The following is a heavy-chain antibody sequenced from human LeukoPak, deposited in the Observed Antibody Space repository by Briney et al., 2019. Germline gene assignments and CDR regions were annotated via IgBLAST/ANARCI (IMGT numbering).Heavy chain of an antibody. CDR1: GYTFTGYY. CDR3: ARGYGYGYQHFDY. Sequence: ASVTVSCKASGYTFTGYYMHWVRQAPGQGLEWMGWINPNSGGTNYAQKFQGRVTMTRDTSISTAYMELSRLRSDDTAVYYCARGYGYGYQHFDYWGQGTLVTVSS. CDR2: INPNSGGT. D-gene: IGHD5-18*01. J-gene: IGHJ4*02. V-gene: IGHV1-2*02.